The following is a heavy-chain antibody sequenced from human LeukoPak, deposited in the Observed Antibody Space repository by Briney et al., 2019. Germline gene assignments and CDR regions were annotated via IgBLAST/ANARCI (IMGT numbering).Heavy chain of an antibody. J-gene: IGHJ4*02. Sequence: GGSLRLSCEVSGLSFSNYWMHWVRQAPGKGLEWVSVLYSDGNTKYADSVQGRFTISRDNSKNTLYLEMNSLSPDDTAVYYCARGVEPLAANTLAYWGQGTLVTVSS. D-gene: IGHD1-14*01. CDR3: ARGVEPLAANTLAY. CDR2: LYSDGNT. CDR1: GLSFSNYW. V-gene: IGHV3-53*01.